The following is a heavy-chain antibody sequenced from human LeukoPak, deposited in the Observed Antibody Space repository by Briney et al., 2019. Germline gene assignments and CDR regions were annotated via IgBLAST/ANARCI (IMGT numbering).Heavy chain of an antibody. CDR2: INPNSGGT. D-gene: IGHD2/OR15-2a*01. CDR1: GYTFTGYY. CDR3: ARDSTLAYYYYYYMDV. J-gene: IGHJ6*03. V-gene: IGHV1-2*02. Sequence: ASVKVSCTASGYTFTGYYMHWVRQAPGQGLEWMGWINPNSGGTNYAQKFQGRVTMTRDTSISTAYMELSRLRSDDTAVYYCARDSTLAYYYYYYMDVWGKGTTVTVSS.